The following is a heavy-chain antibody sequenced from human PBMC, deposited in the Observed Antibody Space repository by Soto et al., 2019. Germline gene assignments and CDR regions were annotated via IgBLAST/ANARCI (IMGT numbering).Heavy chain of an antibody. V-gene: IGHV3-30*03. J-gene: IGHJ6*02. CDR1: GFTFRSYG. D-gene: IGHD4-4*01. CDR3: ARQLGSDDHSNNYYYFGMDV. CDR2: ISYDGGNE. Sequence: QVQLVESGGGVVQPGKSLRLSCATSGFTFRSYGMHWVRQAPGKGLAWVALISYDGGNEYYADSVKGRFTISRDNSKNTLYLQLNSLRPEDTALYYCARQLGSDDHSNNYYYFGMDVWGQGTTVTVSS.